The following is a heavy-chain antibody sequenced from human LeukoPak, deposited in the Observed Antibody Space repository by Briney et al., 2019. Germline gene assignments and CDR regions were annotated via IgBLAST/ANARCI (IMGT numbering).Heavy chain of an antibody. CDR3: ARCPPQRATTFDY. CDR1: GGSISSGGYY. CDR2: IYYSGST. V-gene: IGHV4-31*03. Sequence: SQTLSLTCTVSGGSISSGGYYWSWIRQHPGKGLEWIGYIYYSGSTYYNPSLKSRVTISVDTSKNQFSLKLSSVTAADTAVYYCARCPPQRATTFDYWGQGTLVTVSS. D-gene: IGHD5-12*01. J-gene: IGHJ4*02.